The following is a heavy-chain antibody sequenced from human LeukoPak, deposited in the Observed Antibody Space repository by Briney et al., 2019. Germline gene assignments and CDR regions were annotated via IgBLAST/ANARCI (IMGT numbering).Heavy chain of an antibody. CDR3: ARVWRGYSGYDSGGYFDY. Sequence: GASVKVSCKASGGTFSSYAISWVRQAPGQGLEWMGGIITIFGTANYAQKVPGRVTITADKSTSTAYLELSSLRSEDPAVYYCARVWRGYSGYDSGGYFDYWGQGTLVTVSS. V-gene: IGHV1-69*06. J-gene: IGHJ4*02. D-gene: IGHD5-12*01. CDR2: IITIFGTA. CDR1: GGTFSSYA.